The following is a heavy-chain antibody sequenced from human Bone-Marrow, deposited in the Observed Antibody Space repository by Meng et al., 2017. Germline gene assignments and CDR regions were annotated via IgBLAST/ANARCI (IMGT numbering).Heavy chain of an antibody. V-gene: IGHV3-7*01. D-gene: IGHD4-17*01. CDR2: INLDGSDK. J-gene: IGHJ4*02. CDR1: GFSFTSYH. CDR3: ARDPNHGDPGVRDF. Sequence: GGSLRLSCVASGFSFTSYHMTWVRQAPGKGLEWVAKINLDGSDKAYADSVKGRFTISRDNSQNSLYLQINSLRAEDTAVYYCARDPNHGDPGVRDFWGQGTLVTVSS.